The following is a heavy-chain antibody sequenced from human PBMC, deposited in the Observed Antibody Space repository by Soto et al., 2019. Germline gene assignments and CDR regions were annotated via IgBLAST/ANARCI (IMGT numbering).Heavy chain of an antibody. V-gene: IGHV3-49*03. CDR3: TGYYYDSSGYRFDY. J-gene: IGHJ4*02. Sequence: LRLSCTASGFTFGDYAMSWFRQAPGKGLEWVGFIRSKAYGGTTEYAASVKGRFTISRDDSKSIAYLQMNSLKTEDTAVYYCTGYYYDSSGYRFDYWGQGTLVTVSS. CDR2: IRSKAYGGTT. CDR1: GFTFGDYA. D-gene: IGHD3-22*01.